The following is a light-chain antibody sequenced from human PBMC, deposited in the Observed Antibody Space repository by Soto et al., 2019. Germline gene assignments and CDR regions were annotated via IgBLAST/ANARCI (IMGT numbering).Light chain of an antibody. CDR2: WAS. CDR3: QQHYSPPWT. CDR1: QSVLYTPNNKNY. V-gene: IGKV4-1*01. J-gene: IGKJ1*01. Sequence: DIVMTQSPDSPAVSLGERATITCKSSQSVLYTPNNKNYLSWYQQKPGQPPRLLIYWASARESGVPARISGSGSGTDFTLTIDNLQAEDVAVYFCQQHYSPPWTFGQGTKVEI.